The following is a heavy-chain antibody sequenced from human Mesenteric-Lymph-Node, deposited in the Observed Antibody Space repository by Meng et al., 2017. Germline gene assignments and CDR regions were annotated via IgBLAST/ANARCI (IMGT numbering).Heavy chain of an antibody. Sequence: VQLQESGIGPVQPSGTLSPPCAVSGGSLSSRNWWSWVRQPPGKGLEWIGEIYHSGSTNYNPSLKSRVTTSVDESKNQFSLRLSSVTAADTAVYYCARVGAYCGGDCYHPRWGQGTLVTISS. D-gene: IGHD2-21*02. CDR2: IYHSGST. V-gene: IGHV4-4*02. CDR3: ARVGAYCGGDCYHPR. J-gene: IGHJ4*02. CDR1: GGSLSSRNW.